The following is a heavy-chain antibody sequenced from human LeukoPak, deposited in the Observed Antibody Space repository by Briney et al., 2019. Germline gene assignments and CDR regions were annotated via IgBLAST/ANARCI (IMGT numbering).Heavy chain of an antibody. Sequence: ASVKVSCKASGGTFSSYAISWVRQAPGQGLEWMGGIIPIFGTANYAQKFQGRATITTDESTSTAYMELSSLRSEDTAVYYCARISVVKGSQDPRWGQGTLVTVSS. D-gene: IGHD3-22*01. CDR1: GGTFSSYA. V-gene: IGHV1-69*05. CDR2: IIPIFGTA. CDR3: ARISVVKGSQDPR. J-gene: IGHJ4*02.